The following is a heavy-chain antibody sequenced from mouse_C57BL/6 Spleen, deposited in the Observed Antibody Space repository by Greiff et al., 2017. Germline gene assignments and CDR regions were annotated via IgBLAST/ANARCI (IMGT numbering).Heavy chain of an antibody. CDR1: GYTFTSYW. D-gene: IGHD2-5*01. J-gene: IGHJ3*01. CDR2: IYPGSGST. CDR3: ARKKSLYSNYGGWFAY. Sequence: QVQLQQPGAELVKPGASVKMSCKASGYTFTSYWITWVKQRPGQGLEWIGDIYPGSGSTNYNEKFKSKATLTVDTSSSTAYMQLSSLTSEDSAVYYCARKKSLYSNYGGWFAYWGQGTLVTVSA. V-gene: IGHV1-55*01.